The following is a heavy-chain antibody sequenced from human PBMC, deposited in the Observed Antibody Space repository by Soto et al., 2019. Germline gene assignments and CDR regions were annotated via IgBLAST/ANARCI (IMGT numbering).Heavy chain of an antibody. CDR3: ARRDGRRGTGYYYYYGMDV. D-gene: IGHD2-8*01. CDR1: GFTFTNYF. Sequence: QVQLVQSGAEVKKPGASVKVSCKASGFTFTNYFFHWVRQAPRQGHEWMGIISRYDGNKNYQQGLQGRITITNATSTSTVKMQLRTLRSDETADYFCARRDGRRGTGYYYYYGMDVWGHGSMMTVS. J-gene: IGHJ6*02. V-gene: IGHV1-46*01. CDR2: ISRYDGNK.